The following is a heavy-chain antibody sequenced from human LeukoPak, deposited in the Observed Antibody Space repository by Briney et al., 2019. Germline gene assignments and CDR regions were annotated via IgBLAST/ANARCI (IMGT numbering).Heavy chain of an antibody. Sequence: LGESLKISCKGSGCIFPNYWIGWVRQMSGEGLEWMGIIYPGDSDTRYSPSFQGQVTISADKSISTTYLQWSSLQASDTAMYYCARHGSGSYGMDVWGQGTTVTVSS. CDR2: IYPGDSDT. CDR3: ARHGSGSYGMDV. J-gene: IGHJ6*02. CDR1: GCIFPNYW. V-gene: IGHV5-51*01. D-gene: IGHD3-10*01.